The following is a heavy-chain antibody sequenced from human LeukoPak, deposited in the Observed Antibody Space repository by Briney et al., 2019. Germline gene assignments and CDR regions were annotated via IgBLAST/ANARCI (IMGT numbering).Heavy chain of an antibody. V-gene: IGHV1-46*01. CDR2: INPIVGST. Sequence: ASVKVSCKASGYTFTSYYMHWLRQAPGQGLEWLGIINPIVGSTSYAQKFQGRVTMTRDTSTSTVYMELSSLRSEDTAVYYCARDWITMVREYSYYYYYGMDVWGQGTTVTVSS. CDR1: GYTFTSYY. D-gene: IGHD3-10*01. CDR3: ARDWITMVREYSYYYYYGMDV. J-gene: IGHJ6*02.